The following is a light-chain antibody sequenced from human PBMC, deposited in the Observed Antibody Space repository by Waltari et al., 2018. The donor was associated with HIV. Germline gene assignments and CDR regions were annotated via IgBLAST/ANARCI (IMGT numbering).Light chain of an antibody. CDR2: EVL. CDR1: SSDMGDYDY. CDR3: SSYGGNSNVI. Sequence: QSALTQPPSASGSPGQSVTISCTGPSSDMGDYDYVSWYQHQPGEAPKLLIYEVLNRPSGVPHRFSGSKSGNTASLTVSGLQAEDEADYYCSSYGGNSNVIFGGGTKLTVL. J-gene: IGLJ2*01. V-gene: IGLV2-8*01.